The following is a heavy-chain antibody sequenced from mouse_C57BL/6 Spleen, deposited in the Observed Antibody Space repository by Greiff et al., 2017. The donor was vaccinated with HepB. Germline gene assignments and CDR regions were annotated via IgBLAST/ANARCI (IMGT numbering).Heavy chain of an antibody. V-gene: IGHV1-22*01. CDR1: GYTFTDYN. CDR3: ARWGNYEAWFAY. CDR2: INPNNGGT. Sequence: VQLKQSGPELVKPGASVKMSCKASGYTFTDYNMHWVKQSHGKSLEWIGYINPNNGGTSYNQKFKGKATLTVNKSSSTAYMELRSLTSEDSAVYYCARWGNYEAWFAYWGQGTLVTVSA. D-gene: IGHD2-1*01. J-gene: IGHJ3*01.